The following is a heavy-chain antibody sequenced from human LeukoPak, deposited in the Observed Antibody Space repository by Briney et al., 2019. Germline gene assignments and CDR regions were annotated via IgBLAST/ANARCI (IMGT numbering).Heavy chain of an antibody. CDR1: GYTFTSYA. Sequence: ASVKVSCKASGYTFTSYAISWVRQAPGQGLEWMGWISAYNGNTNYAQKLQGRVTMTTDTSTSTAYMELSSLRSKDTAVYYCAVGIVVVPAAITGAYYYYYMDVWGKGTTVTVSS. CDR2: ISAYNGNT. V-gene: IGHV1-18*01. D-gene: IGHD2-2*03. CDR3: AVGIVVVPAAITGAYYYYYMDV. J-gene: IGHJ6*03.